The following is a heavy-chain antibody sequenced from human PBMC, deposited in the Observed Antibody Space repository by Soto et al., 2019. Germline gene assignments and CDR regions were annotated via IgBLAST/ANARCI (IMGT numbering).Heavy chain of an antibody. CDR3: AWWELPRGSYYLDY. CDR2: ISAYNGNT. CDR1: GYTFTSYG. Sequence: QVQLVQSGAEVKKPGASVKVSCKASGYTFTSYGISWVRQAPGQGLEWMGWISAYNGNTNYAQKLQGRVTMTTDTSTRPAYMELRSLRSDDTAVYYCAWWELPRGSYYLDYWGQGTLVTVSS. V-gene: IGHV1-18*01. D-gene: IGHD1-26*01. J-gene: IGHJ4*02.